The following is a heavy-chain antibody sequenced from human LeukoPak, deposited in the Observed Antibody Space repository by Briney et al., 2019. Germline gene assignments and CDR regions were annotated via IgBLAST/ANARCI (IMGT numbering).Heavy chain of an antibody. CDR3: ARVRDNLRNQPFDS. J-gene: IGHJ4*02. CDR2: INPDSGYT. CDR1: GYTFTDYY. V-gene: IGHV1-2*02. Sequence: ASVKVSCKTSGYTFTDYYIHWVRQAPGQGLEWMGWINPDSGYTNYAQKFQGRVTMTRDTSINTAYMELSRLTSDDTAVYYCARVRDNLRNQPFDSWGQGTLVTVSS. D-gene: IGHD1-14*01.